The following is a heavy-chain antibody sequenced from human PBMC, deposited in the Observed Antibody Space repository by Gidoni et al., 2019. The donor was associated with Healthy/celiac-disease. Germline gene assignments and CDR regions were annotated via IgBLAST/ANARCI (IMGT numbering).Heavy chain of an antibody. Sequence: EVQLVESGGGLVQPWRALRPSCTASGFTFGDYAMSWVRQAPGKGLEWVGFIRSKAYGGTTEFAASVKGRFTISSDDSKSIAYLQMNSLKTEDTAVYYCTRDRYYDSSGYPSAVDYWGQGTLVTVSS. V-gene: IGHV3-49*04. D-gene: IGHD3-22*01. CDR2: IRSKAYGGTT. J-gene: IGHJ4*02. CDR3: TRDRYYDSSGYPSAVDY. CDR1: GFTFGDYA.